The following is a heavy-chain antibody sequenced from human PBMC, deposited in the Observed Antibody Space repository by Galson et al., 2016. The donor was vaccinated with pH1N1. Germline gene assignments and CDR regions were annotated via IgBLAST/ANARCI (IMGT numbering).Heavy chain of an antibody. CDR3: ARVTPTEHFDY. D-gene: IGHD2-15*01. J-gene: IGHJ4*02. CDR2: IDPKSGNT. V-gene: IGHV1-2*02. CDR1: GYTFARFY. Sequence: SVKVSCKASGYTFARFYLHWVRQAPGQGLEWMGWIDPKSGNTHYAQKFQGRVNVTRDTSISTAYMHLSGLTYDDAAVYYCARVTPTEHFDYWGQGALVTVSS.